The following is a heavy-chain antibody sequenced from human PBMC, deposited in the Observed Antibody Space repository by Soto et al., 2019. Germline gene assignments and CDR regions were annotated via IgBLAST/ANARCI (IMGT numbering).Heavy chain of an antibody. V-gene: IGHV3-21*01. Sequence: PGGSLSLSCAASGFIFSTYSMNWVRQAPGKGLEWVSFISSTGDYIFYADSLKGRFTVSRDNAKNSLFLQIDSLRAEDTAVYYCARDVQPPPSSYGLDVWGQGTTVTVSS. D-gene: IGHD2-2*01. CDR3: ARDVQPPPSSYGLDV. CDR1: GFIFSTYS. CDR2: ISSTGDYI. J-gene: IGHJ6*02.